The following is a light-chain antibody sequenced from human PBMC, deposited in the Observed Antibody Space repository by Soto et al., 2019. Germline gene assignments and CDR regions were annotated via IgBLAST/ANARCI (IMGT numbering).Light chain of an antibody. Sequence: DIVLTQSPGTLSSSPGERATLSCRASQSINSRYLGWYQQKPDQAPRLLIYGASSRATGSPDRFSGSGCGTDFTLTISRLEPEDFAVYYCQQFGSSPGFTFGPGTKVDIK. CDR3: QQFGSSPGFT. V-gene: IGKV3-20*01. J-gene: IGKJ3*01. CDR2: GAS. CDR1: QSINSRY.